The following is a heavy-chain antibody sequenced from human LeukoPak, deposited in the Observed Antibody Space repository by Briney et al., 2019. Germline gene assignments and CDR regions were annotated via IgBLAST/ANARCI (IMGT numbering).Heavy chain of an antibody. Sequence: ASVKVSCKASGGTFSSYAISWVRQAPGQGLEWMGWINPDSGGTNYAQKFQGWVTMTRDTSISTAYMELSSLRSEDTAVYYCARDDSITHAFDIWGQGTMVTVSS. D-gene: IGHD2-21*02. CDR2: INPDSGGT. V-gene: IGHV1-2*04. CDR3: ARDDSITHAFDI. CDR1: GGTFSSYA. J-gene: IGHJ3*02.